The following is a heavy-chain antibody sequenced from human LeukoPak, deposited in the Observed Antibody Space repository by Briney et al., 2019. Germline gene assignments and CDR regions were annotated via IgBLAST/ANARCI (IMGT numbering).Heavy chain of an antibody. CDR3: TRHQTNNYGPGTPFDF. Sequence: SETLSLTCTVSGVSISSYYWSWIRQPPGKGLEWIANIYYSGSTNYNPSLKSRRTIFVKTSTNQFFIKQIYVTAADTAVYFCTRHQTNNYGPGTPFDFWGQGTLVSVSS. CDR2: IYYSGST. D-gene: IGHD3-10*01. CDR1: GVSISSYY. V-gene: IGHV4-59*08. J-gene: IGHJ4*02.